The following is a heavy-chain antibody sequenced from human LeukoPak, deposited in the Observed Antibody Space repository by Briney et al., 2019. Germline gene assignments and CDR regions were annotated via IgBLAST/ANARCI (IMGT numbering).Heavy chain of an antibody. CDR3: ARGLRRIAAAGTLDAFDI. CDR2: ISAYNGNT. J-gene: IGHJ3*02. V-gene: IGHV1-18*01. D-gene: IGHD6-13*01. CDR1: GYTFTRYG. Sequence: GASVKVSCKASGYTFTRYGISWVRQAPGQGLEWMGWISAYNGNTNYAQKLQGRVTMTTDTSTSTAYMELRSLRSDDTAVYYCARGLRRIAAAGTLDAFDIWGQGTMVTVSS.